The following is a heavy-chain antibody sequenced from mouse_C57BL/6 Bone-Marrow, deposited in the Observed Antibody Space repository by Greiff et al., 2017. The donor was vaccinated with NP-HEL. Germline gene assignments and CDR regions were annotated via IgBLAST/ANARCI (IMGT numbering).Heavy chain of an antibody. Sequence: QVQLQQSGAELVRPGTSVKVSCKASGYAFTNYLIEWVKQRPGQGLEWIGVINPGSGGTSYNQKFKGQATLTVNKSSNTPYMQLSSLTSKDYCVWYCTRKIYYGNYLDGWGQGATLTV. CDR2: INPGSGGT. J-gene: IGHJ2*01. CDR1: GYAFTNYL. D-gene: IGHD2-1*01. CDR3: TRKIYYGNYLDG. V-gene: IGHV1-54*02.